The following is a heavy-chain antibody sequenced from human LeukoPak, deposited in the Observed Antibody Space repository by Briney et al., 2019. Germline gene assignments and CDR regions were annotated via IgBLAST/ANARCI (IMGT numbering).Heavy chain of an antibody. V-gene: IGHV3-23*01. CDR3: AKDFDTMVTTFHY. CDR2: ISGSGSST. D-gene: IGHD4/OR15-4a*01. J-gene: IGHJ4*02. Sequence: GGSLRLSCAASGFTFSSYAMSWVRQAPGKGLEWVSGISGSGSSTYYADSVKGRFTISRDNSKNTVNLQMNSLRAEDAAVYHCAKDFDTMVTTFHYRGQGTLVTVSS. CDR1: GFTFSSYA.